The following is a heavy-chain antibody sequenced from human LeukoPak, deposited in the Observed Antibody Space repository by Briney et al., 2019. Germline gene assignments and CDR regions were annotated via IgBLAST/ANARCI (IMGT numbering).Heavy chain of an antibody. CDR1: GHTLTDLS. J-gene: IGHJ4*02. V-gene: IGHV1-24*01. CDR2: LDPEDGET. D-gene: IGHD1-26*01. Sequence: ASVKVSCKVSGHTLTDLSTHWVRQTPGGGLEWMGGLDPEDGETIYAQKFQGRVTMTEDTSTDTAYMELSSLRSEDTAVYYCATGGIYSLLDYWGQGTLVTVSP. CDR3: ATGGIYSLLDY.